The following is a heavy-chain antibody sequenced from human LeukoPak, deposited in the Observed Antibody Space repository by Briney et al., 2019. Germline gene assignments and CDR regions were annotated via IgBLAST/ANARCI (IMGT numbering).Heavy chain of an antibody. CDR2: ISYSGNT. J-gene: IGHJ4*02. V-gene: IGHV4-39*01. D-gene: IGHD3-22*01. Sequence: PSETLSLTCTVSGDSITSGSYYWAWVRQPPGKGLEWIGSISYSGNTYYNPPLKSRATMSVDTSKNQFSLRLSSVTAADTALYYCRGYDSSGNWFFDYWGQGTLVTVSS. CDR3: RGYDSSGNWFFDY. CDR1: GDSITSGSYY.